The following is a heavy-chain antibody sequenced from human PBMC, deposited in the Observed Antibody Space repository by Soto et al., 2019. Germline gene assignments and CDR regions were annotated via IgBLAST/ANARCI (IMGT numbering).Heavy chain of an antibody. D-gene: IGHD6-13*01. Sequence: ASVKVSCKASGYTFTSYYMHWVRQAPGQGLEWMGIINPSGGSTSYAQKFQGRVTMTRDTSTSTVYMELSSLRSEDTAVYYCARGVNIAAAGTDYYYGMDVWGQGTTATVSS. CDR2: INPSGGST. J-gene: IGHJ6*02. V-gene: IGHV1-46*01. CDR1: GYTFTSYY. CDR3: ARGVNIAAAGTDYYYGMDV.